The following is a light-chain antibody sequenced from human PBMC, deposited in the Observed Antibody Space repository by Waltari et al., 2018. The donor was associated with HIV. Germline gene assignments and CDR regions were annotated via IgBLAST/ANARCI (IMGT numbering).Light chain of an antibody. CDR3: QSYDNSLSGTYV. CDR1: NSNIGADYD. V-gene: IGLV1-40*01. Sequence: QSVLTQPPSLSGFPGQRLTISCTGSNSNIGADYDVHWYQHLPGTAPKVHIYGNTNRPSGVPDRFSGSKSGASASLVITGLQAEDEADYYCQSYDNSLSGTYVFGGGTKVNVL. J-gene: IGLJ1*01. CDR2: GNT.